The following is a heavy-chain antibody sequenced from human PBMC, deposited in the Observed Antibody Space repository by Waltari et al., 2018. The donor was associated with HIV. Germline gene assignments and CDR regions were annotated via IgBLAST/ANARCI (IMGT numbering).Heavy chain of an antibody. D-gene: IGHD5-12*01. Sequence: QVQLVQSGAEVKKPGSSVKVSCKASGGPFSSYALSWVRSAPGKGLGWMGGIIPIFGTANYAQKFQGRVTITADESTSTAYMELSSLRSEDTAVYYCARVGIVATIYPLDVWGQGTTVTVSS. CDR2: IIPIFGTA. J-gene: IGHJ6*02. V-gene: IGHV1-69*01. CDR1: GGPFSSYA. CDR3: ARVGIVATIYPLDV.